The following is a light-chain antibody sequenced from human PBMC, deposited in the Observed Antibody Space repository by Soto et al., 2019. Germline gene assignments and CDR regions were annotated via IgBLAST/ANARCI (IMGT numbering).Light chain of an antibody. CDR1: SSDVGAYNY. CDR3: SSYTSSSTFV. CDR2: EVT. J-gene: IGLJ1*01. V-gene: IGLV2-14*01. Sequence: QSVLTQPASVSGSPGQSITISCTGTSSDVGAYNYVSWYQQHPGKAPKVMIYEVTYRPSGVSHRFSGSKSGNTASLTISGLQAEDEADYYCSSYTSSSTFVFGTGTKLTVL.